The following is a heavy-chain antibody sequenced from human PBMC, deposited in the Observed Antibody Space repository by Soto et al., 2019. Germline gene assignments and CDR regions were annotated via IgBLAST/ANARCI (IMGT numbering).Heavy chain of an antibody. D-gene: IGHD3-22*01. CDR2: IYYSGST. V-gene: IGHV4-59*01. J-gene: IGHJ4*02. CDR3: AGIPYYYDSSGYFDY. Sequence: SETLSLTCTVSGGSISSYYWSWIRQPPGKGLEWIGYIYYSGSTNYNPSLKSRVTISVDTSKNQFSLKLSSVTAADTAVYYCAGIPYYYDSSGYFDYWGQGTLVTVSS. CDR1: GGSISSYY.